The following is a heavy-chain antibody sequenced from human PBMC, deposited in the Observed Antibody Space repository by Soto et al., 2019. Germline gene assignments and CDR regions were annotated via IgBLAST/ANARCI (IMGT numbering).Heavy chain of an antibody. V-gene: IGHV3-30*04. CDR1: GFTFTSFG. J-gene: IGHJ4*01. CDR3: ARDLREMATTTFGY. D-gene: IGHD1-1*01. Sequence: QVQVVESGGGVVQPGTSLRLSCAASGFTFTSFGFHWVRQAPGKGLEWVAVISYDGEDINYGDSMKGRFTISRDKSKNTVDLQMKSLRVEDTAVYYCARDLREMATTTFGYWGQGTLVTVSS. CDR2: ISYDGEDI.